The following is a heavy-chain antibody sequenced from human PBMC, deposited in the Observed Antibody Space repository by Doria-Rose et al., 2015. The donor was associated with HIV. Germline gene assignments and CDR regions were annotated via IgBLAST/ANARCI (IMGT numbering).Heavy chain of an antibody. CDR3: ARIKSSRWYHKYYFDF. CDR1: GVSLSSPGMG. CDR2: IISDDER. V-gene: IGHV2-26*01. D-gene: IGHD6-13*01. J-gene: IGHJ4*02. Sequence: VTLKESGPVLVKPTETLTLTCTVSGVSLSSPGMGVSWIRQPPGKALEWLANIISDDERSYKTSLKSRLTIARGTSRCQVVLTMTDMDPVDTATYYCARIKSSRWYHKYYFDFWGQGTLAIVSA.